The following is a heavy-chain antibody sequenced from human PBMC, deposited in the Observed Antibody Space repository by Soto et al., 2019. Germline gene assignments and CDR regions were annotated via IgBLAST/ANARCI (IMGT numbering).Heavy chain of an antibody. Sequence: GWSLRLSCASSVFTFISYEMNWVRQAPGKGLEWVSYISSSGSTIYYADSVKGRFTISRDNAKNSLYLQMNSLRAEDTAVYYCARAFVGATDYWGQGTLVTVSS. V-gene: IGHV3-48*03. CDR3: ARAFVGATDY. J-gene: IGHJ4*02. CDR2: ISSSGSTI. D-gene: IGHD1-26*01. CDR1: VFTFISYE.